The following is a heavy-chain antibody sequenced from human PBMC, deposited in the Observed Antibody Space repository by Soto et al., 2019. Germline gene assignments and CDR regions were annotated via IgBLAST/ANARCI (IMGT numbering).Heavy chain of an antibody. V-gene: IGHV4-38-2*01. J-gene: IGHJ4*02. CDR3: ASCSGSDYEFDY. CDR1: GYSVSSGYY. CDR2: IYHTRST. Sequence: KTSETLTLTCAVSGYSVSSGYYWALIRQPPGKGLGRSGSIYHTRSTYYNPSLKSRVTISVDTSKKRFSLELSSVTAADKAMYYCASCSGSDYEFDYWGQGTLVTVSS. D-gene: IGHD1-26*01.